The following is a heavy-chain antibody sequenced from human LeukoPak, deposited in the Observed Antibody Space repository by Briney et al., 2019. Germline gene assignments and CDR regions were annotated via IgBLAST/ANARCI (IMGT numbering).Heavy chain of an antibody. CDR3: ARGRAAAGTGWFDP. Sequence: ASVKVSCKASGGTFSSYAISWVRQAPGHGLEWMGRVIPILGIANYAQKFQGRVTITADKSTSTAYMELSSLRSEDTAVYYCARGRAAAGTGWFDPWGQGTLVTVSS. V-gene: IGHV1-69*04. D-gene: IGHD6-13*01. J-gene: IGHJ5*02. CDR1: GGTFSSYA. CDR2: VIPILGIA.